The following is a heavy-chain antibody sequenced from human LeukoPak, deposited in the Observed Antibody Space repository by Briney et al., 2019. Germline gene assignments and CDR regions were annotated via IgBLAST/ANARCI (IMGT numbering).Heavy chain of an antibody. CDR3: ARGRTFGGVIVYFDY. J-gene: IGHJ4*02. D-gene: IGHD3-16*02. Sequence: ASVKVSCKASGYTFPSYFMHWVRQAPGQGLEWMGRINPNSGGTNYAQKFQGRVTMTRDTSISTAYMELSRLRSDDTAVYYCARGRTFGGVIVYFDYWGQGTLVTVSS. V-gene: IGHV1-2*06. CDR2: INPNSGGT. CDR1: GYTFPSYF.